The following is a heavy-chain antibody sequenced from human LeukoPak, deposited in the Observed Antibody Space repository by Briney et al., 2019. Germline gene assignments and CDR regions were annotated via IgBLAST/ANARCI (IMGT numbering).Heavy chain of an antibody. CDR3: ARDTRYFDY. CDR2: INLDGSDK. Sequence: GGSLRLSCEASGFTFRNYVIHWVRQAPGKGLEWVGNINLDGSDKYYVDSVKGRFTISRDNAKNSLYLQMNSLRAEDTAVYYCARDTRYFDYWGQGNMVTVSS. CDR1: GFTFRNYV. V-gene: IGHV3-7*01. J-gene: IGHJ4*02.